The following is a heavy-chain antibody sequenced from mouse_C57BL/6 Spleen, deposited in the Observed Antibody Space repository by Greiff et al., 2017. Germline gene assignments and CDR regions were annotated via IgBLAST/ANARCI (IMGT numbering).Heavy chain of an antibody. Sequence: EVQGVESGGGLVQPGGSLSLSCAASGFTFTDYYMSWVRQPPGKALEWLGFIRNKANGYTTEYSASVKGRFTISRDNSQSILYLQMNALRAEDRAAYYCARLAYDYVWFADWGQGTLVTVSA. CDR1: GFTFTDYY. CDR2: IRNKANGYTT. V-gene: IGHV7-3*01. J-gene: IGHJ3*01. D-gene: IGHD2-4*01. CDR3: ARLAYDYVWFAD.